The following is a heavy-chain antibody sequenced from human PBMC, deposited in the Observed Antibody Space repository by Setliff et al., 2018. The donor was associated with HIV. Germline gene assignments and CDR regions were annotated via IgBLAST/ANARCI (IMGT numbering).Heavy chain of an antibody. CDR1: GIIFSNYG. D-gene: IGHD5-12*01. V-gene: IGHV3-74*01. Sequence: GGSLRLSCAASGIIFSNYGMHWVRQAPGKGLVWVSRVNTDGSSKTYADSVKDRFTISRDNAKNTVYLQMNSLRAEDTGVYYCHSGYDTEEQSYFDYWGQGTLVTVSS. CDR3: HSGYDTEEQSYFDY. J-gene: IGHJ4*02. CDR2: VNTDGSSK.